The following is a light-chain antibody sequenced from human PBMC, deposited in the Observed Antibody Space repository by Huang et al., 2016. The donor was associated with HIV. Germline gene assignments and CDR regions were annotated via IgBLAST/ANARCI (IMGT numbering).Light chain of an antibody. CDR1: QGISNR. V-gene: IGKV1-17*03. CDR3: LQHNGHPLT. Sequence: DIQMTQSPSVMSASVGDRVTISCRASQGISNRLVWFQQKPGRVPKRLLHDASSLESGVPTRFIGSGSGTEFTLTINSLQPEDFATYYCLQHNGHPLTFGGGTRVEIK. J-gene: IGKJ4*01. CDR2: DAS.